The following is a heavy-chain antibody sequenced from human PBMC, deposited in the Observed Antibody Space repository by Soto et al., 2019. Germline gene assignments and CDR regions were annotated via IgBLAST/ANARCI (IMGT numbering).Heavy chain of an antibody. CDR3: AKDRVYSNSHNKIPYYYYYGMDV. Sequence: GGSLRLSCAASGFTFSSYGMHWVRQAPGKGLEWVAVISYDGSNKYYADSVKGRFTISRDNSKNTLYLQMNSLRAEDTAVYYCAKDRVYSNSHNKIPYYYYYGMDVWGQGTTVTVSS. V-gene: IGHV3-30*18. CDR2: ISYDGSNK. CDR1: GFTFSSYG. J-gene: IGHJ6*02. D-gene: IGHD4-4*01.